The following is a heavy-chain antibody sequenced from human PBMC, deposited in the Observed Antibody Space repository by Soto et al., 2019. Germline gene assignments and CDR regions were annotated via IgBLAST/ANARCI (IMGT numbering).Heavy chain of an antibody. CDR3: TSGPPMYCSSSSCYASPFAH. D-gene: IGHD2-2*01. Sequence: EVQLVESGGGLVQPGGSLRLSCAASGFTLSSYWMHWVRQAPGKGLVWVSRINSDGSSTSYADSVKGRFTISRDNAKNTLYLQMNSLRAEDTAVYYCTSGPPMYCSSSSCYASPFAHWGQGTLVTVSS. CDR1: GFTLSSYW. V-gene: IGHV3-74*01. J-gene: IGHJ4*02. CDR2: INSDGSST.